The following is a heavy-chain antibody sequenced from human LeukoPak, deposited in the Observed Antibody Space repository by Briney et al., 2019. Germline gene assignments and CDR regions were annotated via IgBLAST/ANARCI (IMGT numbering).Heavy chain of an antibody. J-gene: IGHJ4*02. D-gene: IGHD5-18*01. Sequence: PGGSLRLSCAASGFTFSSYSMNWVRQAPGKGLEWVSYISSSSSTIYYADSVRGRFTISRDNSKNFLYLQMNSLTSEDTALYYCAKGRRRGYAYGTIDSWGQGTLVTVSS. V-gene: IGHV3-48*04. CDR1: GFTFSSYS. CDR2: ISSSSSTI. CDR3: AKGRRRGYAYGTIDS.